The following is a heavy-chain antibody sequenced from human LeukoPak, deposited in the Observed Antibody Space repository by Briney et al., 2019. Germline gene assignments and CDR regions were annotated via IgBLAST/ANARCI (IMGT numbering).Heavy chain of an antibody. CDR1: GGSISSYY. D-gene: IGHD3-22*01. J-gene: IGHJ4*02. CDR2: IYTSGST. Sequence: PSETLSLTCAVSGGSISSYYWSWIRQPAGKGLEWIGRIYTSGSTNYNPSLKSRVTMSVDTSKNQFSLKLSSVTAADTAVYYCARGGYYYDSSGYYAFGYWGQGTLVTVSS. V-gene: IGHV4-4*07. CDR3: ARGGYYYDSSGYYAFGY.